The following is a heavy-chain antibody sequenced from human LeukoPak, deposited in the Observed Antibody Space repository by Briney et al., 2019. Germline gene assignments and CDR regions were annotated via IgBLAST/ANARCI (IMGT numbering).Heavy chain of an antibody. J-gene: IGHJ4*02. V-gene: IGHV4-39*01. D-gene: IGHD3-22*01. Sequence: ASETLSLTCTVSGGSISSSSYYWGWIRQPPGKGLEWIGSIYYSGSTYYNPSLKSRVTISVDTSKNQFSLKLSSVTAADTAVYYCARRRDSSGYYNLVYWGQGTLVTVSS. CDR3: ARRRDSSGYYNLVY. CDR1: GGSISSSSYY. CDR2: IYYSGST.